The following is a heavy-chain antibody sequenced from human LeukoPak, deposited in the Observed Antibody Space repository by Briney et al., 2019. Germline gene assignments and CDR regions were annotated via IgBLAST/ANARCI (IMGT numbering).Heavy chain of an antibody. CDR2: IYASGTT. Sequence: SETLSLTCTVSGGSISSGNYYWGWIRQPAGKGLEWIVRIYPSGTTLGRIYASGTTHYNPSLKSRVTISLDTSKNQFSLRLSFVTAADTALYFCARGLGTTNFDYWGQGTLVTVSS. J-gene: IGHJ4*02. CDR3: ARGLGTTNFDY. D-gene: IGHD1-7*01. CDR1: GGSISSGNYY. V-gene: IGHV4-61*02.